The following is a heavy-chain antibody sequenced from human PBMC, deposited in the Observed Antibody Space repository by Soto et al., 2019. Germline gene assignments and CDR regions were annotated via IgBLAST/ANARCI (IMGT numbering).Heavy chain of an antibody. CDR1: GFTFSSYA. CDR3: AKDTNYYDSSGQAH. D-gene: IGHD3-22*01. Sequence: LRLSCAASGFTFSSYAMSWVRQAPGKGLEWVSAISGSGGSTYYADSVKGRFTISRDNSKNTLYLQMNSMRAEDTAVYYCAKDTNYYDSSGQAHWGQGTLVTVSS. V-gene: IGHV3-23*01. CDR2: ISGSGGST. J-gene: IGHJ4*02.